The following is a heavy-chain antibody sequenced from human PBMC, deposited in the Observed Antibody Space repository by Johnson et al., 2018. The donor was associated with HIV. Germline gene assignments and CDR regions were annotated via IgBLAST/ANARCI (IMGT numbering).Heavy chain of an antibody. CDR3: ARNLRDPAWGDAFDI. CDR1: GFTVSSNY. Sequence: VQLVESGGGVVQPGRSRRLSCAASGFTVSSNYMSWVRQAPGKGLEWVSVIYSAGSTYYADSVNGRFTISRDNSKNTLYLQMNSLRAEDTAVYYCARNLRDPAWGDAFDIWGQGTMVTVSS. V-gene: IGHV3-66*01. J-gene: IGHJ3*02. CDR2: IYSAGST. D-gene: IGHD3-10*01.